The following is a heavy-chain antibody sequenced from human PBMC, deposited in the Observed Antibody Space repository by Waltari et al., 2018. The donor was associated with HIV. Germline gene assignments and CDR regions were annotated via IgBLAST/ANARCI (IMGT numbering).Heavy chain of an antibody. J-gene: IGHJ6*02. D-gene: IGHD6-13*01. Sequence: EVQLVQSGGGLIQPGGSLRPSCAASGFTVSSNYMSWVRQAPGKGLEWVSVMYRGGNTYYADSVKGRFTISRYNSKNTLYLQLNSLRAEDSAVYYCARDLGSSSWYNYYYGMDVWGQGTTVTVSS. CDR3: ARDLGSSSWYNYYYGMDV. V-gene: IGHV3-53*01. CDR2: MYRGGNT. CDR1: GFTVSSNY.